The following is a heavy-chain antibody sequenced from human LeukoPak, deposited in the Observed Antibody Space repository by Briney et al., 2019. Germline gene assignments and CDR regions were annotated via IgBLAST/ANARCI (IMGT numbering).Heavy chain of an antibody. J-gene: IGHJ3*02. CDR1: GYTFTSYD. Sequence: GASVKVSCKASGYTFTSYDINWVRQATGQGLEWMGWMNPNSGNTGYAQKFQGRVTMTRDTSISTAYMELSRLRSDDTAVYYCARNRGITYYDFWSGHDAFDIWGQGTMVTVSS. CDR3: ARNRGITYYDFWSGHDAFDI. D-gene: IGHD3-3*01. CDR2: MNPNSGNT. V-gene: IGHV1-8*01.